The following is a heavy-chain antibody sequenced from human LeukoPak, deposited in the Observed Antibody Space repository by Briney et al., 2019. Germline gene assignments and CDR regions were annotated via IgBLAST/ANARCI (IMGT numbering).Heavy chain of an antibody. Sequence: PSQTLSLTCTVSGGSISSGGYYWSWIRQHPGKGLEWIGYIYYSGSTYYNPSLKSRVTISVDTSKNQFSLRLFSVTAADTAVYYCARAGRFPRLGMDVWGQGTTVTVPS. CDR1: GGSISSGGYY. CDR3: ARAGRFPRLGMDV. D-gene: IGHD3-3*01. V-gene: IGHV4-31*03. CDR2: IYYSGST. J-gene: IGHJ6*02.